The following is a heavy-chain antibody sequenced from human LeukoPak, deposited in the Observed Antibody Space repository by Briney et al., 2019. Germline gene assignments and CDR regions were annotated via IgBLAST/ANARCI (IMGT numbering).Heavy chain of an antibody. D-gene: IGHD2-21*02. Sequence: PSETLSLTCSVSGGSVSSGSYYWSWIRQPPGKGLEWIGYIYYSGSTNYNPSLKSRVTISVDTSKNQFSLKLSSVTAADTAVYYWARALVTAILYEDWGQETLSPSPQ. V-gene: IGHV4-61*01. J-gene: IGHJ4*02. CDR1: GGSVSSGSYY. CDR3: ARALVTAILYED. CDR2: IYYSGST.